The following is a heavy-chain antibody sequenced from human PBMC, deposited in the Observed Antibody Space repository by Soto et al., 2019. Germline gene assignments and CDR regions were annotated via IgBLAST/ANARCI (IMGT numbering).Heavy chain of an antibody. CDR3: AKDTIFGVVPYDY. CDR2: IYYTGST. CDR1: GGSISTYY. Sequence: ETLSLTCTVTGGSISTYYWSWIRQPPGKGLEWIGHIYYTGSTYYADSVKGRFTISRDNSKNTLYLQMNSLRAEDTAVYYCAKDTIFGVVPYDYWGQGTQVTVS. D-gene: IGHD3-3*01. V-gene: IGHV3-53*01. J-gene: IGHJ4*02.